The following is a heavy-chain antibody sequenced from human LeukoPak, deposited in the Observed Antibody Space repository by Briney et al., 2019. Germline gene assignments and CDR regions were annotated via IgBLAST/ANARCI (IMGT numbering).Heavy chain of an antibody. Sequence: PSGTLSLTCAVSGGSMRSSNWWSWVRQPPGKGLEWIGEIYHSGNTNDNPSLKSRVTISVDKSKNQFSLKLSSVTAADTAVYYCARVRAGGGLYYMDVWGKGTTDTISS. J-gene: IGHJ6*03. V-gene: IGHV4-4*02. D-gene: IGHD3-10*01. CDR2: IYHSGNT. CDR3: ARVRAGGGLYYMDV. CDR1: GGSMRSSNW.